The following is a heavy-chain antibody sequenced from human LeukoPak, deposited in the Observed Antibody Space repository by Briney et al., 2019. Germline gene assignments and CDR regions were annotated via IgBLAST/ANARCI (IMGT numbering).Heavy chain of an antibody. CDR1: GFTFSNYE. CDR3: AKDLSRAVAADWFDP. D-gene: IGHD6-19*01. V-gene: IGHV3-23*01. Sequence: GGSLRLSCAASGFTFSNYEMSWVRQAPGKGLEWVSSISDSGGSTYYADSVKGRFTISRDNSKNTLYLQMTNLRAADTAVYYCAKDLSRAVAADWFDPWDQGSLVTVSS. J-gene: IGHJ5*02. CDR2: ISDSGGST.